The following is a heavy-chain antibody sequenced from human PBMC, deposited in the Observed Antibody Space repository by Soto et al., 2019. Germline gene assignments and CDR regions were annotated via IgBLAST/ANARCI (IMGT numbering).Heavy chain of an antibody. CDR3: ARGNLPYSGRGCYSSPFDS. Sequence: QVQLQESGPGLVKPSQTLSLTCTVSGGSLTTDDYYWSWIRQHPGKGLEWIGYMSHSGSTFYNPSLKSRIIMSVDTSHNQFSLKLTSVTAADTAVYYWARGNLPYSGRGCYSSPFDSWGQGTLVMVSS. J-gene: IGHJ4*02. D-gene: IGHD2-21*02. CDR2: MSHSGST. CDR1: GGSLTTDDYY. V-gene: IGHV4-31*03.